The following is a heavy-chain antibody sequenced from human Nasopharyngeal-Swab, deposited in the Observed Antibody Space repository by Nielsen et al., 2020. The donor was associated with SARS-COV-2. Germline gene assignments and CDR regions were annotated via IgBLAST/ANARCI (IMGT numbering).Heavy chain of an antibody. CDR3: AKGIAAAGSRCLDY. CDR1: GFTFDDYS. V-gene: IGHV3-9*01. J-gene: IGHJ4*02. D-gene: IGHD6-13*01. Sequence: SLKISCVASGFTFDDYSMNWVRQIPGTGLEWVSGITWNSGTIGYADSVRGRFTISRDNAKNSLYLQMNSLRAEDTALYYCAKGIAAAGSRCLDYWGQGTLVTVSS. CDR2: ITWNSGTI.